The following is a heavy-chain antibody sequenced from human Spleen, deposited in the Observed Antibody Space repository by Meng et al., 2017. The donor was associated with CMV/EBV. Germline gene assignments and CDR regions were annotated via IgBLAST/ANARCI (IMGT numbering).Heavy chain of an antibody. J-gene: IGHJ6*02. CDR3: TLTNPYYYYGMDV. D-gene: IGHD3-9*01. CDR1: GFTFGDYA. V-gene: IGHV3-49*04. Sequence: GESLKISCTASGFTFGDYAMSWVRQAPGKGLEWVGFIRSKAYGGTTEYAASVKGRFTISRDDSKSIAYLQMNNLKTEDTAVYYCTLTNPYYYYGMDVWGQGTTVTVSS. CDR2: IRSKAYGGTT.